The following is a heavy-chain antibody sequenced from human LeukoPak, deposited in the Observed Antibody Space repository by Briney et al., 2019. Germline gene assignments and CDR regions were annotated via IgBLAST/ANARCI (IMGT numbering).Heavy chain of an antibody. CDR3: ARALRGYYYDIDV. Sequence: PSETLSLTCTVSGGSISSYYWSWIRQPPGKGLEWIGYIYYSGSTNYNPSLKSRVTISVDTSKNQFSLKLSSVTAADTAVYYCARALRGYYYDIDVWGKGTTVTVSS. J-gene: IGHJ6*03. D-gene: IGHD3-10*01. CDR2: IYYSGST. CDR1: GGSISSYY. V-gene: IGHV4-59*01.